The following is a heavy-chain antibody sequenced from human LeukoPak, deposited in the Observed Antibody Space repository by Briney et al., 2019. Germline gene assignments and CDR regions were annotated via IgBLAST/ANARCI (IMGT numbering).Heavy chain of an antibody. CDR2: ISSGSTI. CDR1: GFTFSSYE. V-gene: IGHV3-48*03. CDR3: ARDIELDYYYYGMDV. Sequence: PGGSLRLSCAASGFTFSSYEMNWVRQAPGKGLEWVSYISSGSTIYYADSVKGRFTISRDNAKNSLYLQMNSLRAEDTAVYYCARDIELDYYYYGMDVWGQGTTVTVSS. D-gene: IGHD2-8*01. J-gene: IGHJ6*02.